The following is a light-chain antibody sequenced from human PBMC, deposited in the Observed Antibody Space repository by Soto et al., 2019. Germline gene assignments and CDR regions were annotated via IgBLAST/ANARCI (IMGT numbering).Light chain of an antibody. CDR2: DVS. Sequence: QSALTQPASVSGSPGQPITISCTGTSSDVGGYNYVSWYQQHPGKAPKLMIYDVSNRPSGVSNRFSGSKSGNTASLTISGLQAEDDADYYCSSYTSSSTLYVFGTGTKLTVL. CDR1: SSDVGGYNY. V-gene: IGLV2-14*01. J-gene: IGLJ1*01. CDR3: SSYTSSSTLYV.